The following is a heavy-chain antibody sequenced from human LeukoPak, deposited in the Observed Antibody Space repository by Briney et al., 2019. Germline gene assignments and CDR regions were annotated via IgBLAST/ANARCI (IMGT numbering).Heavy chain of an antibody. D-gene: IGHD3-10*01. V-gene: IGHV3-23*01. CDR3: ANRGMEGSGSYFS. Sequence: GGSLRLSCAASAFTFSTYAMSWVRQAPGKGLEWVSAISASGGSTYYADSVKGRFTISRDNSKNTLYLQMNSLRAEDTAVYYCANRGMEGSGSYFSWGLGTLVTVSS. J-gene: IGHJ5*02. CDR1: AFTFSTYA. CDR2: ISASGGST.